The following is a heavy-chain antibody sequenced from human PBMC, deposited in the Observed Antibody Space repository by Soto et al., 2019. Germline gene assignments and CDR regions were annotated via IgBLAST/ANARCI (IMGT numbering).Heavy chain of an antibody. Sequence: GSLRLSCAASGFTFSSYWMHWVRQAPGKGLVWVSRINNDGSRTSYADSVKGRFTISRDNAKNTLYLQMNSLRGEDTAVYYCARDVQLQSFDYWGQGTLVTVSS. CDR2: INNDGSRT. CDR1: GFTFSSYW. D-gene: IGHD5-18*01. J-gene: IGHJ4*02. V-gene: IGHV3-74*01. CDR3: ARDVQLQSFDY.